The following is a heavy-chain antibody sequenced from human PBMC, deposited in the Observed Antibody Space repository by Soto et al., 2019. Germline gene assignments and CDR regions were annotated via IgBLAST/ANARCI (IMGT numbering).Heavy chain of an antibody. CDR2: IITILGIA. Sequence: QVQLVQSGAEVKKPGSSVKVSCKASGGTFSSYTISWVRQAPGQGLEWMGRIITILGIANYAQKFQGRVTITADTSTSTAYMELSSLRSEDTAVSYCARVMGDYYDSSWGQGTLVTVSS. CDR3: ARVMGDYYDSS. V-gene: IGHV1-69*02. J-gene: IGHJ4*02. CDR1: GGTFSSYT. D-gene: IGHD3-22*01.